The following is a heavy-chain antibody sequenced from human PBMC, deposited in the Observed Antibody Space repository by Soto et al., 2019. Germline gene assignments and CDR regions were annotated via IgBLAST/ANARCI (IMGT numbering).Heavy chain of an antibody. CDR3: ARGGALGTSWYWGDGLDS. J-gene: IGHJ4*02. D-gene: IGHD6-13*01. CDR2: IIPIFGTP. V-gene: IGHV1-69*06. CDR1: GYSFSSHA. Sequence: QVQLEQSGAEVQKSGSSVKVSCKASGYSFSSHAITWVRQAPGQGLEWMGGIIPIFGTPTYAQKFQGRLTISADKSTNRSSLELRSLRSEDTAVYYCARGGALGTSWYWGDGLDSWGQGTQVTVSS.